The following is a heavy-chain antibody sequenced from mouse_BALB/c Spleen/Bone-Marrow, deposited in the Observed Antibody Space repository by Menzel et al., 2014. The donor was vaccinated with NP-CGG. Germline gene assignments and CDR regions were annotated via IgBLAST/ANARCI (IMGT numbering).Heavy chain of an antibody. CDR3: ARAAYRYDVTWFAY. J-gene: IGHJ3*01. CDR2: IWAGGST. CDR1: GFSLTSYG. D-gene: IGHD2-14*01. Sequence: QVHVKQSGPGLVAPSQSLSITCTVSGFSLTSYGVHWVRQPPGKGLEWLGVIWAGGSTNYNSALMSRLSISKDNSKSQVFLKMNSLQTDDTAMYYCARAAYRYDVTWFAYWGQGTLVTVSA. V-gene: IGHV2-9*02.